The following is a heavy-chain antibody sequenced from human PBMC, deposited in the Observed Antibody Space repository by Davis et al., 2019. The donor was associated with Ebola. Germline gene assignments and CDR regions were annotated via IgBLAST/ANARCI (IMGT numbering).Heavy chain of an antibody. CDR2: IFSSGHT. D-gene: IGHD3-16*01. V-gene: IGHV4-61*09. Sequence: SETLSLTCNVSGASINCGFFAWSWVRQPAGKGLEWLGHIFSSGHTKYNPSLESRVTISLDTSKNQFSLRLNSVTAADTATYFCARDRQDIRAYGFWGQGNLVTVSS. J-gene: IGHJ4*02. CDR1: GASINCGFFA. CDR3: ARDRQDIRAYGF.